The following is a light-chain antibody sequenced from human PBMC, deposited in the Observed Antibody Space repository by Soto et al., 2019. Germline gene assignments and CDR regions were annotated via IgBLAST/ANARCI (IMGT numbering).Light chain of an antibody. CDR2: TTN. Sequence: QSVLTQPHSASGTPGQRVTISCSGSSSNIGTSSVHWFQQLPGTAPKLLISTTNQRPSGVPERFSGSKSGTSASLAISGLQSEEEADYYCEAWDDSLNGHVFGTGTKVTVL. J-gene: IGLJ1*01. V-gene: IGLV1-44*01. CDR1: SSNIGTSS. CDR3: EAWDDSLNGHV.